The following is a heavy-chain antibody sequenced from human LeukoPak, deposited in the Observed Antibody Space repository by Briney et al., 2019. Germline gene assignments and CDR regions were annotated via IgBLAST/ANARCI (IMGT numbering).Heavy chain of an antibody. CDR3: ARASHGTVALFDY. CDR1: GLMFRSYG. CDR2: IGYDGSK. V-gene: IGHV3-30*02. Sequence: GGSLRLSCVASGLMFRSYGMHWVRQAPGKGLEWVAFIGYDGSKYYADSVKGRFTISRDNAKNSLYLQMNSLRAEDTAVYYCARASHGTVALFDYWGQGTLVTVSS. J-gene: IGHJ4*02. D-gene: IGHD4-23*01.